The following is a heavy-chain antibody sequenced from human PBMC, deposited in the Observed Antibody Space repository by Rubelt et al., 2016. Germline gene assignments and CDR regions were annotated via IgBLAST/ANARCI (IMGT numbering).Heavy chain of an antibody. V-gene: IGHV4-61*08. Sequence: QLQLQESGPGLVKPSETLSLTCTVSGGSISSGGYSWSWIRQPPGKGLEWIGYIYYSGSTYYNPSLKGRVTISVDTSKNQFSLKLSSVTAADTAVYYCARGTEYYYGPLGYFDYWGQGTLVTVSS. CDR2: IYYSGST. CDR1: GGSISSGGYS. J-gene: IGHJ4*02. CDR3: ARGTEYYYGPLGYFDY. D-gene: IGHD3-10*01.